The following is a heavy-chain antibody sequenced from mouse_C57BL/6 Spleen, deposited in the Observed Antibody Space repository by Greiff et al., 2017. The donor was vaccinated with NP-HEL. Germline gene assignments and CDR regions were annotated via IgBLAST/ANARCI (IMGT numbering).Heavy chain of an antibody. Sequence: QDGTVLARPGASVKMSCKTSGYTFTSYWMHWVKQRPGQGLEWIGAIYPGNSDTSYNQKFKGKAKLTAVSSASTAYMELSSLTNEDSAVYYCTSLEYDYADYWGQGTTLTVSS. CDR3: TSLEYDYADY. CDR1: GYTFTSYW. V-gene: IGHV1-5*01. CDR2: IYPGNSDT. J-gene: IGHJ2*01. D-gene: IGHD2-4*01.